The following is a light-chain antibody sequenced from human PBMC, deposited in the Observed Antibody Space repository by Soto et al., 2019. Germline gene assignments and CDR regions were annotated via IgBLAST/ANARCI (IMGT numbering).Light chain of an antibody. CDR1: QSVSSRH. CDR2: GAS. CDR3: QQYDGSLYT. J-gene: IGKJ2*01. Sequence: EIVLTQSPGTLSLSPGERATLSCRASQSVSSRHLAWYQQKPGQAPRLLIYGASSRATGIPDRFSGSGSGTDFTLTISRLEPADFAVYYCQQYDGSLYTFGQGTKLEIK. V-gene: IGKV3-20*01.